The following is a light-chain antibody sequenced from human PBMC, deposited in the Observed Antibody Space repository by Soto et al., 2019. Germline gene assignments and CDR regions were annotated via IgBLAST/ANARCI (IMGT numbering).Light chain of an antibody. Sequence: QSALTQPRSVSGSPGQSVSIACTGTTSDVGSYNYVSWYQQHPGKAHRLMIYDVRQRPSGVPDRFSGSKSGNTASLTISGLRAEGEADYSCCSYAGSYVWVFGGGTKLTV. J-gene: IGLJ3*02. V-gene: IGLV2-11*01. CDR3: CSYAGSYVWV. CDR2: DVR. CDR1: TSDVGSYNY.